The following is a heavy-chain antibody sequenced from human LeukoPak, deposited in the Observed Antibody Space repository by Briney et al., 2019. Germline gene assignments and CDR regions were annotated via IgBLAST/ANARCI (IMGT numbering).Heavy chain of an antibody. CDR3: AREADDGVYYFDY. D-gene: IGHD5-24*01. CDR2: IKQDGSEK. V-gene: IGHV3-7*01. CDR1: GFTFSSYW. Sequence: GGSLRLSCAASGFTFSSYWMSWVRQAPGKGLEWVANIKQDGSEKYYVDSVKGRFTISRDNAKNSLYLQMNSLRAEDTAVYYCAREADDGVYYFDYWGQGTLVTVSS. J-gene: IGHJ4*02.